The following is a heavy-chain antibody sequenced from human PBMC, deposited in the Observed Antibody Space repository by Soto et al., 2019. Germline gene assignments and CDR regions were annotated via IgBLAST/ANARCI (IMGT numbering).Heavy chain of an antibody. CDR1: GFTFSSYG. V-gene: IGHV3-33*01. CDR3: AREGSGVFLDY. CDR2: IWYDGSNK. Sequence: GGSLRLSCAASGFTFSSYGMHWVRQAPGKGLEWVAVIWYDGSNKYYADSVKGRFTISRDNSKNTLYLQMNSLRAEDTAVYYCAREGSGVFLDYWGQGTLVTVSS. J-gene: IGHJ4*02. D-gene: IGHD3-10*01.